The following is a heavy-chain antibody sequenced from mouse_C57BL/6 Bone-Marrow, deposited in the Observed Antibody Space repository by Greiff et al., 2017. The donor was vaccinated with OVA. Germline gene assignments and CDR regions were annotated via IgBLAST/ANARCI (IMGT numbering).Heavy chain of an antibody. J-gene: IGHJ4*01. CDR1: GFTFSDFY. V-gene: IGHV5-12*01. CDR3: ARLDAMDY. Sequence: EVKLVESGGGLVQPGGSLKLSCAASGFTFSDFYMYWIRQTPEKRLEWVAYISNGGGSTYYPDTVKGRFPISRDNAKNTLYLQMSRLKSEDTAMYYCARLDAMDYWGQGTSVTVSS. CDR2: ISNGGGST.